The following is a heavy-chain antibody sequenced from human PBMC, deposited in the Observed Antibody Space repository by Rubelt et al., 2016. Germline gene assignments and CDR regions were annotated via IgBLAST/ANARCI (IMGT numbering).Heavy chain of an antibody. CDR3: AKGYFDY. CDR2: IDGGNGNI. J-gene: IGHJ4*02. CDR1: GYSFTNYE. V-gene: IGHV1-3*01. Sequence: QVQLVQSGAEVKKPGASVKVSCKASGYSFTNYEMHWVRQAPGQRLEWMGWIDGGNGNIKYSQKFQGRVTITRDTSASTAYMELSSLSSEDTAVYYCAKGYFDYWGQGTLVTVSS.